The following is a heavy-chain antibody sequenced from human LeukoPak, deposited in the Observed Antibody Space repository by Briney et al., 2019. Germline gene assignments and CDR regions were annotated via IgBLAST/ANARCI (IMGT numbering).Heavy chain of an antibody. CDR3: APPPIAATGN. Sequence: GGSLRLSCAASGLTFSSYWMSWVRQAPGKGLEWVANIRQDGSDKNYVDSVEGRFTISRDNAKRSLYLQMNSLRAEDTAVYYCAPPPIAATGNWGQGTLVTVSS. CDR2: IRQDGSDK. J-gene: IGHJ4*02. V-gene: IGHV3-7*01. D-gene: IGHD6-13*01. CDR1: GLTFSSYW.